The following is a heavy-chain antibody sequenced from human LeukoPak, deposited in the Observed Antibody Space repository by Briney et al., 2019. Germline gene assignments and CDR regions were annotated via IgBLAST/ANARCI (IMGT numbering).Heavy chain of an antibody. V-gene: IGHV4-59*08. D-gene: IGHD2-21*02. Sequence: SETLSLTCTVSGGSINNYYGTWIRQPPGKGLEWIGYISYSGTTYNPSLKSRVTISVDTSKNQFSLNLSSVTAADTAVYYCARVLAYCGGDCYSRWFDPWGQGTLVTVSS. CDR3: ARVLAYCGGDCYSRWFDP. CDR2: ISYSGT. CDR1: GGSINNYY. J-gene: IGHJ5*02.